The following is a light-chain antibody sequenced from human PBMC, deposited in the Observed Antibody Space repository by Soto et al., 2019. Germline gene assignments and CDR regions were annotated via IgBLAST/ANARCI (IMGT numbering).Light chain of an antibody. Sequence: EIVLTQSPGTLSLSPGEIATLSCRASQSVSRSYLAWYQQKPGQAARLLIYGASSRATGIPDRFSGSGSGTDFSLTISRLEPEDFAVYYCQQYGSSLWTVGQGTKVEIK. J-gene: IGKJ1*01. CDR1: QSVSRSY. V-gene: IGKV3-20*01. CDR2: GAS. CDR3: QQYGSSLWT.